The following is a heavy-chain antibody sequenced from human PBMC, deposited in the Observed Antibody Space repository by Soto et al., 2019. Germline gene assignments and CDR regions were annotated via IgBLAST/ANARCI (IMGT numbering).Heavy chain of an antibody. CDR3: ARAFTSSQWRYGMDV. CDR1: GYTFTSYG. Sequence: QVQLVQSGAEVKKPGASVKVSCKASGYTFTSYGISWVRQAPGQGLEWMGWISAYNGNTNYAQKLQGRGTMTTDTSQXTAYMERRSLRSDDTAVYYCARAFTSSQWRYGMDVWGQGTTVTVSS. J-gene: IGHJ6*02. V-gene: IGHV1-18*01. CDR2: ISAYNGNT. D-gene: IGHD2-2*01.